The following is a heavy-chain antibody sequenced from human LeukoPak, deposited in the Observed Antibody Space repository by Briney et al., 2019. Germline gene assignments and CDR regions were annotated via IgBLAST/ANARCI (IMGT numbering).Heavy chain of an antibody. Sequence: SETLSLTCTVSGDSISSYYWSWIRQPPGKGLEWIGYIYYSGTTNYNPSLKSRVTISIDTPKKQFSLKLSSMTAADTVVYYCAGSRRGYEYYFDYWGQGTLVTVSS. CDR3: AGSRRGYEYYFDY. V-gene: IGHV4-59*01. CDR2: IYYSGTT. D-gene: IGHD5-12*01. J-gene: IGHJ4*02. CDR1: GDSISSYY.